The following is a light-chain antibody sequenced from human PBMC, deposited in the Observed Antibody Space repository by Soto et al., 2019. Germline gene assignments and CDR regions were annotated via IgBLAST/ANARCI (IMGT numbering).Light chain of an antibody. J-gene: IGKJ1*01. CDR3: MQSQQTPPT. CDR2: FGS. CDR1: QSLLHSNGYNY. V-gene: IGKV2-28*01. Sequence: DIVMTQSPLSLPVTPGEPASISCSSSQSLLHSNGYNYLDWYLQKPGQSPQLLIFFGSYRASGVPDRFSGSGSGTDFTLKIRSVEAEDVGIYYCMQSQQTPPTFGQGPRVEIK.